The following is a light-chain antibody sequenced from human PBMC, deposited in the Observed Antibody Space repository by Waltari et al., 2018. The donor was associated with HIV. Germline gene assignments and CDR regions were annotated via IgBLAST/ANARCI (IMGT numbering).Light chain of an antibody. CDR1: PRLLRTNGYNS. V-gene: IGKV2-28*01. J-gene: IGKJ2*01. Sequence: IVVTQSLLSLPVTPGAPASISCRSRPRLLRTNGYNSLDWYLQKPGQSPQLLVYLGSKRASGVPDRFSGSGSGTDFTLKISRVEAEDGGVYYCRQALQTRGTFGEGTKLEIK. CDR3: RQALQTRGT. CDR2: LGS.